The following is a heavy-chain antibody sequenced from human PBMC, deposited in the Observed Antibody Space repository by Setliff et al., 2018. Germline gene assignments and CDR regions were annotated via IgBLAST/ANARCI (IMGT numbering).Heavy chain of an antibody. V-gene: IGHV4-4*07. CDR1: GGSISTYY. D-gene: IGHD2-2*01. Sequence: PSETLSLTCTVSGGSISTYYWSWIRQPAGKGLEWIGQVYTSWSTNYNPSLKSRVTISVDTSKNQFSLKLSSVTAADTAVYYCARGDQLLRFDPWGQGTLVTVSS. CDR2: VYTSWST. J-gene: IGHJ5*02. CDR3: ARGDQLLRFDP.